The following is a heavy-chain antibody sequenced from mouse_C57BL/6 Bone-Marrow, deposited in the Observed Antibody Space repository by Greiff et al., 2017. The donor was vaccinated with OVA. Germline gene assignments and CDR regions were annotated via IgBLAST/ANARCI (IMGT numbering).Heavy chain of an antibody. J-gene: IGHJ2*01. D-gene: IGHD1-1*02. CDR3: AAIWSKGY. CDR2: INPSSGYT. CDR1: GYTFTSYT. V-gene: IGHV1-4*01. Sequence: VQLQQSGAELARPGASVKMSCKASGYTFTSYTMHWVKQRPGQGLEWIGYINPSSGYTKYNQKFKDKATLTADKSSITAYMQLSSLTSEDSAVYYCAAIWSKGYWGQGTTLTVSS.